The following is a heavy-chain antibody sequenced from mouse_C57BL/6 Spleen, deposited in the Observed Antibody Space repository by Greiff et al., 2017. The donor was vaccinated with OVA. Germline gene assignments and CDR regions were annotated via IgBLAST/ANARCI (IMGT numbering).Heavy chain of an antibody. CDR1: GFTFSDYG. D-gene: IGHD4-1*01. J-gene: IGHJ2*01. V-gene: IGHV5-17*01. Sequence: EVHLVESGGGLVKPGGSLKLSCAASGFTFSDYGMHWVRQAPEKGLEWVAYISSGSSTIYYADTVKGRFTISSDNAKNTLFLQMPSLRSEDTAMFYCARAANWGCYFDDWGQGTTLTVSS. CDR2: ISSGSSTI. CDR3: ARAANWGCYFDD.